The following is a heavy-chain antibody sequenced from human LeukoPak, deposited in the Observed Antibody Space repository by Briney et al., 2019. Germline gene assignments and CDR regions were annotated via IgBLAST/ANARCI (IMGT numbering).Heavy chain of an antibody. D-gene: IGHD6-19*01. Sequence: PGGSLRLSCAASGFTFSSYWIHWVRQAPGKGLEWFSSFCGNGGYYADSVKGRFTISRDNAQNSLYLQMDSLRAEDTAVFYCARRTYSSGHYDYWGQGTLVTVSS. CDR3: ARRTYSSGHYDY. CDR2: FCGNGGY. J-gene: IGHJ4*02. V-gene: IGHV3-21*01. CDR1: GFTFSSYW.